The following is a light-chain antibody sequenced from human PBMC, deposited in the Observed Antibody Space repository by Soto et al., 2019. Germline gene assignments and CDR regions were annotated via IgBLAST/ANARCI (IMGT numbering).Light chain of an antibody. CDR3: CSYAGSYTYV. V-gene: IGLV2-11*01. Sequence: QSALTRPRSVSGSPGQSVTISCTGTSSDVGGYNSVSWYQQHPGKAPKLMIYDVTKRPSGVPDRFSSSKSGNTASLTISGLQAEDEADYYCCSYAGSYTYVFGTGTKLTVL. CDR2: DVT. J-gene: IGLJ1*01. CDR1: SSDVGGYNS.